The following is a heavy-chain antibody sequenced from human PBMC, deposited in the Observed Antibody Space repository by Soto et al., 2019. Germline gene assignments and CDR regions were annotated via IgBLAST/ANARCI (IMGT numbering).Heavy chain of an antibody. V-gene: IGHV1-69*02. CDR2: VNPILSLS. Sequence: QVQLVQSGAEVKRPGSSVKVSCKASGDTFNFYSINWVRQVPGLGLEWLGRVNPILSLSNYAQRFQGRVTMTADKSTSTAYMILNSLKSEDTAIYYCATSYGSGYRAFDYWGQGALVTVSS. CDR3: ATSYGSGYRAFDY. CDR1: GDTFNFYS. J-gene: IGHJ4*02. D-gene: IGHD3-10*01.